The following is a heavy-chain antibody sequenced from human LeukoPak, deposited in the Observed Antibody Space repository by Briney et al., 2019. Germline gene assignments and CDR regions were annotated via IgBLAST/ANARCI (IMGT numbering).Heavy chain of an antibody. CDR2: TYHTGST. CDR3: ARDRGSTGYYYLDS. V-gene: IGHV4-59*02. CDR1: GSPVTEYY. D-gene: IGHD1-26*01. Sequence: SETLSLTCSVSGSPVTEYYWSWIRQPPGKGLEWVGYTYHTGSTNYSPSLKSRVTTSVDASRNQFSLKLVSVTAADTAVYYCARDRGSTGYYYLDSWGQGILVTVSS. J-gene: IGHJ4*02.